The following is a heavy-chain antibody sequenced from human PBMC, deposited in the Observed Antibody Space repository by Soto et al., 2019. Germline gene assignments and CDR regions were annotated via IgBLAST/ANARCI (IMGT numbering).Heavy chain of an antibody. CDR3: ARGEYSGYDCAFDI. D-gene: IGHD5-12*01. V-gene: IGHV3-23*01. J-gene: IGHJ3*02. Sequence: GGSLRLSCAASGFTFSSYAMSWVRQAPGKGLEWVSAISGSGGSTYNADSVKGRFTISRDNSKNTLYLQMNSLRAEDTAVYYCARGEYSGYDCAFDIWGQGTMVTVS. CDR1: GFTFSSYA. CDR2: ISGSGGST.